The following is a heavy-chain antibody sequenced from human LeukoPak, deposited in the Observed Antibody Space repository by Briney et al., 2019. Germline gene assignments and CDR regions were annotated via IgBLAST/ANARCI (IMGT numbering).Heavy chain of an antibody. D-gene: IGHD6-13*01. CDR1: GGSISSYY. CDR3: ASKTPIWSSRGPFDY. J-gene: IGHJ4*02. Sequence: SETLSLTCTVSGGSISSYYWSWIRQPPGKGLEWIGYLYSSGSTNYNPSLKSRVTISVDTSKNQFSLRLSSVTAADTAVYYCASKTPIWSSRGPFDYWGQGTLVTVSS. V-gene: IGHV4-59*08. CDR2: LYSSGST.